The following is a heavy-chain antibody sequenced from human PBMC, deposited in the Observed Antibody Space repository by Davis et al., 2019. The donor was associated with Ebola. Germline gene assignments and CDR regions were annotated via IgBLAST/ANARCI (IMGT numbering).Heavy chain of an antibody. CDR3: SRVGYCSGGDCPPQ. CDR1: GYSINRGYY. V-gene: IGHV4-38-2*01. CDR2: FYPSRST. J-gene: IGHJ4*01. D-gene: IGHD2-15*01. Sequence: SETLSLTCAVSGYSINRGYYWGWIRQSPGRGLEYIGSFYPSRSTYYNPSLKSRVAISVDASKNQFFLKLSSVTDSDTAVYYCSRVGYCSGGDCPPQWGPGTLVTVSS.